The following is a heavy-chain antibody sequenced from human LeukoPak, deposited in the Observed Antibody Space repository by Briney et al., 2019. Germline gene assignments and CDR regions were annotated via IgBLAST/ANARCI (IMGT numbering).Heavy chain of an antibody. CDR1: GFTFSSYG. CDR3: ARGDRITMIVVVTIDY. V-gene: IGHV3-30*03. J-gene: IGHJ4*02. Sequence: PGGSLRLSCAASGFTFSSYGMHWVRQAPGKGLEWVAVISYDGSNKYYADSVKGRFTISRDNSKNTLYLQMNSVRAEDTAVYYCARGDRITMIVVVTIDYWGQGTLVTVSS. D-gene: IGHD3-22*01. CDR2: ISYDGSNK.